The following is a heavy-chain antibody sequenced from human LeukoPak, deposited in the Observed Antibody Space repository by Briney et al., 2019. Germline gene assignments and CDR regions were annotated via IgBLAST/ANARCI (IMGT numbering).Heavy chain of an antibody. D-gene: IGHD5-12*01. CDR3: ANGAYDYIEMGYFDS. CDR2: LIGSSGST. J-gene: IGHJ4*02. Sequence: GGSLRLSCAASGFTSTNYAMNWVRQAPGKGLEWVSILIGSSGSTDYADSVKGRFTISRDTSKNTLFLQMNSLRAEDTAIYYCANGAYDYIEMGYFDSWGQGTLVTVSS. CDR1: GFTSTNYA. V-gene: IGHV3-23*01.